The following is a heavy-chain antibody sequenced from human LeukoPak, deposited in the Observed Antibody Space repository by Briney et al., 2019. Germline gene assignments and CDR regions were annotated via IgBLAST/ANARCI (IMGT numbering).Heavy chain of an antibody. Sequence: GGSLRLSCAASGFTFSSYAMSWVRQAPGKGLEWVSAISGSGGSTYYADSVKGRFTISRDNSKNTLYLQMNSLRAEDTAVYYCAKDLPYYGDYGGPFDYWGQGTLATVSS. V-gene: IGHV3-23*01. J-gene: IGHJ4*02. D-gene: IGHD4-17*01. CDR3: AKDLPYYGDYGGPFDY. CDR1: GFTFSSYA. CDR2: ISGSGGST.